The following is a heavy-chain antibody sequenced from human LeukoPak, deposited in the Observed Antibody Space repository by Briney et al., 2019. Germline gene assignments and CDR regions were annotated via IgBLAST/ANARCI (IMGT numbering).Heavy chain of an antibody. J-gene: IGHJ4*02. V-gene: IGHV4-39*07. CDR1: GGSIRSSNYY. Sequence: PSETLSLTCTVSGGSIRSSNYYWGWVRQPPGRGLEWIGSMYYSGSTYYIPSLKSRVTISINTSRNQFSLKLNSVTAADTAVYYCARVGYTAYDFVYWGQGTLVTVSS. CDR3: ARVGYTAYDFVY. CDR2: MYYSGST. D-gene: IGHD5-12*01.